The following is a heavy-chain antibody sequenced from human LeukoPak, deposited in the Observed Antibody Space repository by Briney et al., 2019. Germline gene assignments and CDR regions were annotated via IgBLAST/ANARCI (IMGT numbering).Heavy chain of an antibody. J-gene: IGHJ3*02. CDR3: ARGPIVVVAAAPFDI. D-gene: IGHD3-22*01. CDR2: IYYSGST. Sequence: PSETLSLTCTVSGGSISSYYWSWIRQPPGKGLEWIGYIYYSGSTNYNPSLKSRVTISVDTSKNQFSLKLSSVTAADTAVYYCARGPIVVVAAAPFDIWGQGTMVTVSS. CDR1: GGSISSYY. V-gene: IGHV4-59*12.